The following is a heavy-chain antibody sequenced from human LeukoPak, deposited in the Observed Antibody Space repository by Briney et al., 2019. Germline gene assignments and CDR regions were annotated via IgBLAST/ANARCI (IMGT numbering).Heavy chain of an antibody. CDR3: ATNYYDSSGAYYYYGMDV. J-gene: IGHJ6*02. V-gene: IGHV1-69*02. D-gene: IGHD3-22*01. CDR2: IIPILGIA. Sequence: ASVKVTCKASGYTFTGYYMHWVRQAPGQGLEWMGRIIPILGIANYAQKFQGRVTITADKSTSTAYMELSSLRSEDTAVYYCATNYYDSSGAYYYYGMDVWGQGTTVTVSS. CDR1: GYTFTGYY.